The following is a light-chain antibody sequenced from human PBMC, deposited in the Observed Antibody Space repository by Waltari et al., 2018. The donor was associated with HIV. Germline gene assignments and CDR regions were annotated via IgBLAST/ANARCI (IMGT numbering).Light chain of an antibody. J-gene: IGLJ2*01. CDR3: AAWDDIRSGWI. V-gene: IGLV1-47*01. CDR2: KND. Sequence: QSVLTQTPSASGTPGQRVTISCSGSTSDIGNNYVYWFQQFPGTPPKVLIYKNDQRLSGVSDRCAASKSSTSASLAISGLRTEDESDFYCAAWDDIRSGWIFGGGTKLTVL. CDR1: TSDIGNNY.